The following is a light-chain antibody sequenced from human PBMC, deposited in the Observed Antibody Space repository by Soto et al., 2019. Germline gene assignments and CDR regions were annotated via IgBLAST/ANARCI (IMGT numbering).Light chain of an antibody. CDR3: QQYNSYLWT. CDR1: QSISSY. Sequence: DIQMTQSPSSLSASVGDMFAIAFLASQSISSYLNWYQQKPGKAPKFLIYKASTLESGVPSRFSGSGSGTEFTLTISSLQPDDFATYYCQQYNSYLWTFGQGTKVDI. CDR2: KAS. J-gene: IGKJ1*01. V-gene: IGKV1-5*03.